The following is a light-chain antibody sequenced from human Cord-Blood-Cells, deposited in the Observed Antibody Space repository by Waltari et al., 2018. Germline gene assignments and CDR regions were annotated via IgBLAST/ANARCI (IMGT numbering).Light chain of an antibody. J-gene: IGKJ2*01. V-gene: IGKV4-1*01. Sequence: TINCKSSQSVLYSSNNKNYLAWYQQKPGQPPKLLIYWASTRESGVPDRFSGSGSGTDFTLTISSLQAEDMAVYYCQQYYSTPYTFGQGTKLEIK. CDR1: QSVLYSSNNKNY. CDR2: WAS. CDR3: QQYYSTPYT.